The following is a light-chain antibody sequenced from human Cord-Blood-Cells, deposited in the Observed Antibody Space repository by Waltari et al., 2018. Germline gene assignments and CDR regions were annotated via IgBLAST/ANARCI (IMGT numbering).Light chain of an antibody. Sequence: QSAPTQPASPSGSPGPSITTSCTGTSTDVGSYNLLSWYQQHPGKAPKLMIYEGSKRPSGVSNRFSGSKSGNTASLTISGLQAEDEADYYCCSYAGSSTYVFGTGTKVTVL. V-gene: IGLV2-23*01. CDR2: EGS. CDR1: STDVGSYNL. CDR3: CSYAGSSTYV. J-gene: IGLJ1*01.